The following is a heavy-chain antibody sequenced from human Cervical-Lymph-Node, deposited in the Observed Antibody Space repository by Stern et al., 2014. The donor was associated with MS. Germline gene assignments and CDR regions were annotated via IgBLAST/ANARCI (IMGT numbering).Heavy chain of an antibody. CDR3: SRHLPYSSSWYNWFDP. CDR1: GGSVSDSRYY. CDR2: VSYTGST. V-gene: IGHV4-39*01. Sequence: QVQLQESGPGLVKPSETLSLTCAVSGGSVSDSRYYWGWIRQPPGKGLEWIGSVSYTGSTHNNPSIKSRVTISVDPTKTHFSLHLTSVTAADTALYYCSRHLPYSSSWYNWFDPWGQGTLVTVSS. D-gene: IGHD6-13*01. J-gene: IGHJ5*02.